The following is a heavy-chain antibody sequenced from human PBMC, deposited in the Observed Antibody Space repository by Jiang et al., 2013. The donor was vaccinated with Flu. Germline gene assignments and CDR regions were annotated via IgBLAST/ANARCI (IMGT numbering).Heavy chain of an antibody. Sequence: GLVKPSQTLSLTCTVSGGSISSGDYYWSWIRQPPGKGLEWIGFIYYSGNTYYNPSLESRVTISVDTSKNQFSLKLSSVTAADTALYYCARRSFWSGQLDYWGQGTLVTVSS. CDR2: IYYSGNT. V-gene: IGHV4-30-4*01. D-gene: IGHD3-3*01. J-gene: IGHJ4*02. CDR3: ARRSFWSGQLDY. CDR1: GGSISSGDYY.